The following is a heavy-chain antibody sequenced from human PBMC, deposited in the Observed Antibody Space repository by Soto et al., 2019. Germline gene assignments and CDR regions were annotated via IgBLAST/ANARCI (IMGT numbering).Heavy chain of an antibody. V-gene: IGHV4-31*03. Sequence: SETLSLTCTVSGGSISSGGYYWSWIRQHPGKGLEWIGYIYYSGSTYYNPSLKSRVTISVDTSKNQFSLKLSSVTAADTAVYYCARGLAAAGQGEFDYWGQGTLVTVSS. CDR3: ARGLAAAGQGEFDY. CDR2: IYYSGST. J-gene: IGHJ4*02. D-gene: IGHD6-13*01. CDR1: GGSISSGGYY.